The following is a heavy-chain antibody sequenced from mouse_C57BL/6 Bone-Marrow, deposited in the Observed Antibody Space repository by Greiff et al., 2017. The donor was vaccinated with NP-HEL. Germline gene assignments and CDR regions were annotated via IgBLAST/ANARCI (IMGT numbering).Heavy chain of an antibody. CDR2: IHPNSGST. Sequence: QVQLQQPGAELVKPGASVKLSCKASGYTFTSYWMHWVKQRPGQGLEWIGMIHPNSGSTNYNEKLKSKATLTVDKSSSTAYMQLSSLTSEDSAVYYCAYGSSPVDFDYWGQGTTLTVSS. CDR1: GYTFTSYW. D-gene: IGHD1-1*01. J-gene: IGHJ2*01. CDR3: AYGSSPVDFDY. V-gene: IGHV1-64*01.